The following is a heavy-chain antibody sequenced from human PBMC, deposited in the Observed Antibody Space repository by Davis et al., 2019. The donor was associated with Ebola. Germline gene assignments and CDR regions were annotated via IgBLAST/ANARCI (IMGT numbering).Heavy chain of an antibody. CDR2: ISYDGSNK. CDR3: ARGGDIVVVVAATPFDY. J-gene: IGHJ4*02. D-gene: IGHD2-15*01. CDR1: GFTLSSYA. V-gene: IGHV3-30-3*01. Sequence: GESLKISCAASGFTLSSYAMHWVRQAPGKGLEWVAVISYDGSNKYYADSVKGRFTISRDNSKNTLYLQMNSLRAEDTAVYYCARGGDIVVVVAATPFDYWGQGTLVTVSS.